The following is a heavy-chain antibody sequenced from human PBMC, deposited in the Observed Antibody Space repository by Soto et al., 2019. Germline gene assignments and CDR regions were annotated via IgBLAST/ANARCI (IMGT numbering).Heavy chain of an antibody. Sequence: PGGSLRLSCAASGFTFSTYAMSWVRQAPGKGLEWVSAISAGGGSTYYADSVKGRLTISRDNSINTLYMQMNSLRTGDTAVYYCAHPRGYGVFDAYDIWGQGAMVTV. CDR2: ISAGGGST. V-gene: IGHV3-23*01. J-gene: IGHJ3*02. CDR3: AHPRGYGVFDAYDI. CDR1: GFTFSTYA. D-gene: IGHD4-17*01.